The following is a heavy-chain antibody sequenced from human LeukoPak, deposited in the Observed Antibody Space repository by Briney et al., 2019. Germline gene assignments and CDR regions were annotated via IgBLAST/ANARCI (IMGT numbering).Heavy chain of an antibody. CDR3: ARREGSGSYYYFDY. V-gene: IGHV3-11*01. J-gene: IGHJ4*02. CDR2: ISSSGSTI. Sequence: GGSLRLSCAASGFTFSDYYMSWIRQAPGKGLEWVSYISSSGSTINYADSVKGRFTISRDNAKNSLYLQMNSLRAEDTAVYYCARREGSGSYYYFDYWGQGTLVTVSS. CDR1: GFTFSDYY. D-gene: IGHD3-10*01.